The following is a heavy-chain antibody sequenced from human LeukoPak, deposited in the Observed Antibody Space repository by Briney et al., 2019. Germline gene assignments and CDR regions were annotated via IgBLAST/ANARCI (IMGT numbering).Heavy chain of an antibody. Sequence: ASVKVSCKASGYTFTSDDINWVRQATGQGLEWMGWVNPNSGNTGYAQNFQGRVAMTTNTSITTAYMELSGLRSEDTAVYYCARASKTWMVTAIKDYYFDYWGQGTLVTVAS. CDR3: ARASKTWMVTAIKDYYFDY. V-gene: IGHV1-8*01. CDR2: VNPNSGNT. J-gene: IGHJ4*02. CDR1: GYTFTSDD. D-gene: IGHD2-21*02.